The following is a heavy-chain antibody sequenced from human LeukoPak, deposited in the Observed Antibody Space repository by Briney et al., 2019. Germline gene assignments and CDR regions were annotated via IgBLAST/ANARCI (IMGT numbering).Heavy chain of an antibody. CDR1: GFTVSSNF. J-gene: IGHJ4*02. Sequence: GGSLRLSCAASGFTVSSNFMSWVRQAPGKGLEWVSVIYSGGDTYYAASVKGRFTISRDNSKNTLYLQMNSLRAEDTAVYYCARETSGGLGYWGQGTLVTVSS. D-gene: IGHD2-15*01. V-gene: IGHV3-53*01. CDR3: ARETSGGLGY. CDR2: IYSGGDT.